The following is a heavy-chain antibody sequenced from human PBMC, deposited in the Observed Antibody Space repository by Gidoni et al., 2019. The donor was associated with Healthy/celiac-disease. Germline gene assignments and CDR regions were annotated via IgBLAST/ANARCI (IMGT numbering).Heavy chain of an antibody. V-gene: IGHV3-7*01. CDR2: IEQDGSEN. D-gene: IGHD3-16*01. CDR1: GSTFSSYW. J-gene: IGHJ4*02. Sequence: EVQLVESGGGSVQPGGSLRLSCAASGSTFSSYWMSWVRQAPGKGLEWVANIEQDGSENYYVDSMKGRFSISRDNVKNSLYLQMNSLMDEDTAVYYCAKRLDDYVWGLDYWGQGTLVTVSS. CDR3: AKRLDDYVWGLDY.